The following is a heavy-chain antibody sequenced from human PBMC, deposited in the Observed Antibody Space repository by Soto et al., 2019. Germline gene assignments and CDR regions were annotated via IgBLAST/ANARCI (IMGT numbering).Heavy chain of an antibody. CDR3: ARVGGYCSGGSCYHSHHDAFDI. D-gene: IGHD2-15*01. J-gene: IGHJ3*02. CDR2: ISSSGSTI. CDR1: GFTFSDYY. V-gene: IGHV3-11*01. Sequence: GGSLRLSCAASGFTFSDYYMSWIRQAPGKGLEWVSYISSSGSTIYYADSVKGRFTISRDNAKNSLYLQMNSLRAEDTAVYYCARVGGYCSGGSCYHSHHDAFDIWGQGTMVTVSS.